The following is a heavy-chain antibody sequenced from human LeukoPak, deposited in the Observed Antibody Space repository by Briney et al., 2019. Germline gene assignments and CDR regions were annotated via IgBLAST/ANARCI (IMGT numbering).Heavy chain of an antibody. CDR3: ASIDTAMVDNYYYGMDV. D-gene: IGHD5-18*01. J-gene: IGHJ6*02. CDR1: GGSMSSGSYY. V-gene: IGHV4-61*02. CDR2: IYTSGST. Sequence: PSQTLSLTCTVSGGSMSSGSYYWSRIRQPAGKGLEWIGRIYTSGSTNYNPSLKSRVTISVDTSKNQFSLKLSSVTAADTAVYYCASIDTAMVDNYYYGMDVWGQETTVTVSS.